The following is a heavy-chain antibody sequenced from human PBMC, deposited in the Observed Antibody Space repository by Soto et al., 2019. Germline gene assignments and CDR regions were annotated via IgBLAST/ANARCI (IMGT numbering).Heavy chain of an antibody. Sequence: QVQLQESGPGLVKPSQTLSLPCTVSGGSISSGDYYWSWIRQPPGKGLEWIGYIYYSGSTYYNPSRKSRVTISVDTSKNQFSLKLSSVTAADTAVYYCARARGLAVANTDFDSWGQGTLVTVSS. J-gene: IGHJ4*02. CDR3: ARARGLAVANTDFDS. CDR1: GGSISSGDYY. V-gene: IGHV4-30-4*01. CDR2: IYYSGST. D-gene: IGHD2-15*01.